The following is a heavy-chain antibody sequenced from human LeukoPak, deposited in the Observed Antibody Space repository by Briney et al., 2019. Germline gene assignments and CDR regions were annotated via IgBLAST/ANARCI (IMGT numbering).Heavy chain of an antibody. Sequence: RGSRRLSCAASEYAFSTCNMNWVRQAPGKGLGWVTCISTGSSTTYYADSVKGRFTISRDNVENSLYLQMNSLRDEDTAVYYCARVAAGYSVNYFDYWGQGTLVTVSS. CDR3: ARVAAGYSVNYFDY. D-gene: IGHD4-23*01. J-gene: IGHJ4*02. CDR2: ISTGSSTT. V-gene: IGHV3-48*02. CDR1: EYAFSTCN.